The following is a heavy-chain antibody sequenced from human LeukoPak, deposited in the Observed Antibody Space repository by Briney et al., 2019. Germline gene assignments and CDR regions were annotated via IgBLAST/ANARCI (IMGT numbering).Heavy chain of an antibody. CDR2: IRYDGNNK. D-gene: IGHD1-14*01. Sequence: GGSLRLSCAASGFTFSNAWMSWVRQAPGKGLEWVAFIRYDGNNKLYADSTKGRFTISRDNSKNTLYLHINSLRAEDTAVYYCVKDNPLDYWGQGTLVIVSS. V-gene: IGHV3-30*02. CDR1: GFTFSNAW. CDR3: VKDNPLDY. J-gene: IGHJ4*02.